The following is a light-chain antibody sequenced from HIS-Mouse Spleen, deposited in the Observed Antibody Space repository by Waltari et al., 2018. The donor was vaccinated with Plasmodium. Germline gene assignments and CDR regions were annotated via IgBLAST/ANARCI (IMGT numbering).Light chain of an antibody. Sequence: AIRMTQSPSSFSASTGGRFTITCRASQGISSYLAWYQQKPGKAPKLLIYAASTLQSGVPSRFSGSGSGTDFTLTISCLQSEDFATYYCQQYYSYLLTFGGGTKVEIK. CDR1: QGISSY. CDR3: QQYYSYLLT. J-gene: IGKJ4*01. V-gene: IGKV1-8*01. CDR2: AAS.